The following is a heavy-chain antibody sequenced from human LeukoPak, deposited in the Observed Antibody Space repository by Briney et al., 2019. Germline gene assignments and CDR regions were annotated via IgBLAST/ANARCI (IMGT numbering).Heavy chain of an antibody. J-gene: IGHJ5*02. CDR2: IYYSGST. V-gene: IGHV4-39*01. CDR3: ARHFSSSWAKVLNWFDP. D-gene: IGHD6-13*01. CDR1: GGSISSSSYY. Sequence: SETLSLTCTVSGGSISSSSYYWGWIRQPPGKGLEWIGSIYYSGSTYYNPSLKSRVTISVDTSKNQFSLKLSSVTAADTAVYYCARHFSSSWAKVLNWFDPRGQGTLVTVSS.